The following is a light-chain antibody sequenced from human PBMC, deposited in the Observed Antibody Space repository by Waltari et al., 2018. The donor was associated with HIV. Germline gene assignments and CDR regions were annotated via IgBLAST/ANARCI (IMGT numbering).Light chain of an antibody. V-gene: IGLV7-46*01. J-gene: IGLJ2*01. CDR1: TGAVTSGHY. Sequence: QAVVTQEPSLTVSPGGTVTLTCGSSTGAVTSGHYPYWFQQKPGQAPRTLIYDTSNKHSWTPARFSGSLLGGKAALTLSGAQPEDEADYYCSSYAGSNTVVFGGGTKLTVL. CDR3: SSYAGSNTVV. CDR2: DTS.